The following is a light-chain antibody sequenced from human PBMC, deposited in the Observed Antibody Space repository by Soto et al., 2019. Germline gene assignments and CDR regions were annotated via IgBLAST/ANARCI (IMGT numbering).Light chain of an antibody. J-gene: IGKJ1*01. CDR2: ATS. V-gene: IGKV1-39*01. Sequence: DIQMTQSPSSLSASVGDRVTITCRASQSISSYLNWYQQRPGKAPKLLIYATSSLQRGVPSRFSGSGSGTDFTLTISSLQPEDFAAYYCQHSFSTPQTFGQGTKVDIK. CDR3: QHSFSTPQT. CDR1: QSISSY.